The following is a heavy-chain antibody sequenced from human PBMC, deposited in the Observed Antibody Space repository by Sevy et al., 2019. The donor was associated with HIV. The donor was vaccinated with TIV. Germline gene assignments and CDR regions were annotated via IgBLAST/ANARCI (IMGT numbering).Heavy chain of an antibody. V-gene: IGHV3-7*01. CDR3: ARDNATVSRRGLRYYYYGTDV. CDR2: INEDGTEK. D-gene: IGHD2-2*01. CDR1: GFTFSTYC. Sequence: GGSLRLSCAASGFTFSTYCMSWFRQAPGKGLEWVANINEDGTEKFYVDSVKGRFTMSRDNAKNSLYLQMNSLRAEDAAVYYCARDNATVSRRGLRYYYYGTDVWGQGTTVTVSS. J-gene: IGHJ6*02.